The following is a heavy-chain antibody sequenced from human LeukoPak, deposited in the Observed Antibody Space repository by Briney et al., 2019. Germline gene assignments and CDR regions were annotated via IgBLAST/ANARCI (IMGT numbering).Heavy chain of an antibody. V-gene: IGHV3-21*01. CDR1: GFTFSDYS. CDR2: ISTSSSYI. J-gene: IGHJ4*02. CDR3: ARVGSGYSYGSPLDY. Sequence: GGSLRLSCAASGFTFSDYSMNWVRQAPGKGLEWVSSISTSSSYIYYADSVKGRFTISGDNVKNSLYLQMNSLRAEDTAVYYCARVGSGYSYGSPLDYWGQGTLVTVSS. D-gene: IGHD5-18*01.